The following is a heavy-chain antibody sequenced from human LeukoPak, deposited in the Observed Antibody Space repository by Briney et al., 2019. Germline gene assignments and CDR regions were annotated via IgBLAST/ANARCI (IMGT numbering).Heavy chain of an antibody. V-gene: IGHV3-66*01. CDR2: IYSGGST. CDR3: ARDATGYSSSWYDC. D-gene: IGHD6-13*01. CDR1: GFTVSSNY. Sequence: GGSLRLSCAASGFTVSSNYMSWVRQAPGKGLEWVSVIYSGGSTCYADSAKGRFTISRDNSKNTLYLQMNSLIAEDTAVYYCARDATGYSSSWYDCWGQGTLVTVSS. J-gene: IGHJ5*01.